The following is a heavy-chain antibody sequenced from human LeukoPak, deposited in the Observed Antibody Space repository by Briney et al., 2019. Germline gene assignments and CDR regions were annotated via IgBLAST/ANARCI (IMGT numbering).Heavy chain of an antibody. CDR1: GYTFTSYG. V-gene: IGHV1-18*01. CDR3: ARALTPGYCDSSGYNF. J-gene: IGHJ4*02. D-gene: IGHD3-22*01. Sequence: GAAVKVSCKPSGYTFTSYGISWVRQAPAQGLEWMGWISAYTGNTNYAQKLQGTVTMTTDTSTSTAYMELRSRRSYDADVYVCARALTPGYCDSSGYNFWGQGTLVTVSS. CDR2: ISAYTGNT.